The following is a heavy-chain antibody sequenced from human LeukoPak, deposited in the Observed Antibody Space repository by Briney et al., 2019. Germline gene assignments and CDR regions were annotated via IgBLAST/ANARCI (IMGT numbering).Heavy chain of an antibody. J-gene: IGHJ5*02. Sequence: GGSLRLSCAASGFTFSTYWMHWVRHAPGEGLVWVSRISGDGSRTTYVDSVKGRFTISRDNAKNTLYLQMNSLRAEDTAVYYCARGQSQQMVNWFDPWGQGTLVTVSS. D-gene: IGHD6-13*01. CDR3: ARGQSQQMVNWFDP. CDR2: ISGDGSRT. V-gene: IGHV3-74*03. CDR1: GFTFSTYW.